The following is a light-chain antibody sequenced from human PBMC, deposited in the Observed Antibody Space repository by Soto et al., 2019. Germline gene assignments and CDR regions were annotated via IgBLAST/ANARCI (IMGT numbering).Light chain of an antibody. J-gene: IGKJ4*01. Sequence: EVVMTPSPAPLSVSPGDGVTLSYRGSQGIGDTYTWYQHKPGQTPRLLIDDTSTMATCVPAMFSGSRSGPEFTLTINSLQSEDFAIYDCQPYNNWPLTVGGGTKVDIK. CDR1: QGIGDT. V-gene: IGKV3-15*01. CDR2: DTS. CDR3: QPYNNWPLT.